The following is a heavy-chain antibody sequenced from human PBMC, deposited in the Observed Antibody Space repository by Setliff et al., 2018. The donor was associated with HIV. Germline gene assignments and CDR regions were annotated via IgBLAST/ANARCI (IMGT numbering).Heavy chain of an antibody. CDR2: INHSGST. Sequence: PSETLSLTCAVYGGSFNDYYWTWIRQPPGKGLEWIGEINHSGSTNYNPSLKSRVTISLDASKNQFSLKLSSVTAADTAVYYCARARGSGPWEIIFYVVFDIWGQGTMVTVSS. J-gene: IGHJ3*02. D-gene: IGHD3-10*02. CDR1: GGSFNDYY. V-gene: IGHV4-34*01. CDR3: ARARGSGPWEIIFYVVFDI.